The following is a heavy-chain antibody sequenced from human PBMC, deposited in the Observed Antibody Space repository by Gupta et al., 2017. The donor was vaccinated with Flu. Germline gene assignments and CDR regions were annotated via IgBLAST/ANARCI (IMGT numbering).Heavy chain of an antibody. Sequence: QVQLQQWGAGLLKPSETLSLTCAVYGGSFSGYYWSWIRQPPGKGLEWIGEINHSGSTNYNQARKSRVTISVETAKNKVSLKLRSVTAADTAVYYCASYDSSGYRHNWFDPGGQGTMVTVSS. J-gene: IGHJ5*02. CDR2: INHSGST. V-gene: IGHV4-34*01. CDR1: GGSFSGYY. D-gene: IGHD3-22*01. CDR3: ASYDSSGYRHNWFDP.